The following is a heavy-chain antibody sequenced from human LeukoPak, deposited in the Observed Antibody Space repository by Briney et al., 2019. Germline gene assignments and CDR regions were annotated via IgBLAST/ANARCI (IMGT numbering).Heavy chain of an antibody. CDR2: ISGSGGSA. CDR3: ARVIRTAPGKGYFDY. CDR1: GFMFSTYA. V-gene: IGHV3-23*01. Sequence: GGSLRLSCVTSGFMFSTYALSWVRQAPGKGLEWASSISGSGGSAYHADSVKGRFTISRDSSKNTLYLQMNSLRAEDTAIYYCARVIRTAPGKGYFDYWGLGALVTVSS. J-gene: IGHJ4*02. D-gene: IGHD6-13*01.